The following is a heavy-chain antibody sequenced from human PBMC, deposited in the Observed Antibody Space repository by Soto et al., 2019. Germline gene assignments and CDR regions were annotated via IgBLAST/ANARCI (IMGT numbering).Heavy chain of an antibody. CDR3: ARGGDYSNFYYYHYYMDV. CDR1: GYTFTSYD. D-gene: IGHD4-4*01. CDR2: MNPNSGNT. J-gene: IGHJ6*03. Sequence: ASVKVSCKASGYTFTSYDINWVRQAPGQGLEWMGWMNPNSGNTGYAQKFQGRVTMTRNTSISTAYMELSSLRSEDTAVYYCARGGDYSNFYYYHYYMDVWGKGTTVTVSS. V-gene: IGHV1-8*01.